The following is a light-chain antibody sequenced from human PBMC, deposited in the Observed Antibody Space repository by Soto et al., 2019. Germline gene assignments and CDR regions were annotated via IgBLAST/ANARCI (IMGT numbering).Light chain of an antibody. V-gene: IGKV1-5*01. CDR1: QSISTF. Sequence: DIQMTQSPSTLSASAGDTVTITCLASQSISTFLAWYQQKPGKAPKLLIFDASSLKSGVPSRFSGSGSGTEFTLTISSLQPDDFATYYCQQYDSYSWTFGQGTKGDIK. CDR2: DAS. J-gene: IGKJ1*01. CDR3: QQYDSYSWT.